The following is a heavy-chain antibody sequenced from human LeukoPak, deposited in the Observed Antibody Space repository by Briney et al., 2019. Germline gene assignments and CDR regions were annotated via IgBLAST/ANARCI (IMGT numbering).Heavy chain of an antibody. CDR3: ARLGSIAAAGTPDY. CDR1: GFTFSSYE. J-gene: IGHJ4*02. V-gene: IGHV3-48*03. D-gene: IGHD6-13*01. CDR2: ISSSGSTI. Sequence: GGSLRLSCAASGFTFSSYEMNWVRQAPGKGLEWVSYISSSGSTIYYADSVKGRFTISRDNAKNSLYLQMNSLRGEDTAVYYCARLGSIAAAGTPDYWGQGTLVTVSS.